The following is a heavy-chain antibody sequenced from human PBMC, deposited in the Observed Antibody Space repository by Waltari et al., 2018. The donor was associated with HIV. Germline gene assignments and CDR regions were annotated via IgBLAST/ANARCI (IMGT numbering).Heavy chain of an antibody. CDR3: AREALYDSSGYYFDY. CDR1: EFTFNNYW. D-gene: IGHD3-22*01. Sequence: EVQLVESGGGLVQPGGSLRLSCAASEFTFNNYWMTWVRQAPGKGRDGVVKQKQDEREKYYVDSVKGRFTIARDNAKNSLFLQMNSLRAEDTAVYYCAREALYDSSGYYFDYWGQGTLVTVSS. J-gene: IGHJ4*02. V-gene: IGHV3-7*01. CDR2: QKQDEREK.